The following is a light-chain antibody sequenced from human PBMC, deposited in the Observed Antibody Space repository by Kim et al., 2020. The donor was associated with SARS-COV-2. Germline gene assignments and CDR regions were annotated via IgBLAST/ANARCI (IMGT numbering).Light chain of an antibody. Sequence: DIVMTQSPATLSVSPGERATLSCRASQSVRTKLAWYQQKPGQAPRLLIYGASTRATGIPARFSGSGSGTDFTLTISSLQSEEFAVYFCQQYDNWPPITFGQGTRLEIK. CDR3: QQYDNWPPIT. CDR1: QSVRTK. CDR2: GAS. J-gene: IGKJ5*01. V-gene: IGKV3D-15*01.